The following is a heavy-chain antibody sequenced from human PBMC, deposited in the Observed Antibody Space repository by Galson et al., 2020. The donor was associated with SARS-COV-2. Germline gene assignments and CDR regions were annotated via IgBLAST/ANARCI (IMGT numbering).Heavy chain of an antibody. CDR2: INHSGST. D-gene: IGHD3-16*01. V-gene: IGHV4-34*01. CDR1: GGSFSGYY. CDR3: ARGRSVYAFDI. J-gene: IGHJ3*02. Sequence: SETLSLTCAVYGGSFSGYYWSWIRQPPGKGLEWIGEINHSGSTNYNPSLKSRVTISVDTSKNQFSLKLSSVTAADTAVYYCARGRSVYAFDIWGQGTMVTVSS.